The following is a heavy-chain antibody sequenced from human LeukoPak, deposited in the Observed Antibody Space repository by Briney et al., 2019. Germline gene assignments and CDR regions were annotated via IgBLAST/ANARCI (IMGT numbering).Heavy chain of an antibody. CDR3: TTDGVGVEGATYDN. V-gene: IGHV3-15*01. J-gene: IGHJ4*02. CDR2: IKAKAHGGTI. CDR1: GFSFSSYW. D-gene: IGHD1-26*01. Sequence: GGSLRLSCAASGFSFSSYWMSWVRQAPGKGLEWLGRIKAKAHGGTIEYAAPVKGRFTISRDDSKNTLYLQMNSLKTEDTAVYYCTTDGVGVEGATYDNWGQGTLVSVSS.